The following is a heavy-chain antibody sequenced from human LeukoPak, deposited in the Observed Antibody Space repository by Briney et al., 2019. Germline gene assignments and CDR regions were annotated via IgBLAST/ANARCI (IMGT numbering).Heavy chain of an antibody. V-gene: IGHV4-34*01. CDR2: VNHSGST. CDR3: ARGDSGRDV. CDR1: GGSFSGYF. Sequence: SETLSLTCAVYGGSFSGYFWTWIRQPPGKGLEWIGEVNHSGSTNYSPSLKSRVTISVDTSKNQFSLKLSSVTAADTAVYYCARGDSGRDVWGQGTTVTVSS. J-gene: IGHJ6*02. D-gene: IGHD3-10*01.